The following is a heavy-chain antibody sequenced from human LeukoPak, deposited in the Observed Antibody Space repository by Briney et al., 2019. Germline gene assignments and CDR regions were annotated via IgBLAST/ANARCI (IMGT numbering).Heavy chain of an antibody. CDR1: GFTFSSYA. D-gene: IGHD3-3*02. CDR2: ISGSGGST. J-gene: IGHJ4*02. V-gene: IGHV3-23*01. Sequence: GGSLRLSCAASGFTFSSYAMSWVRQAPGKGLEWVSAISGSGGSTYYADSVKGRFTISRDNSKNTLYLQMNSLRAEDTAVYYCARLASGDLGAWTFDYWGQGTLVTVSS. CDR3: ARLASGDLGAWTFDY.